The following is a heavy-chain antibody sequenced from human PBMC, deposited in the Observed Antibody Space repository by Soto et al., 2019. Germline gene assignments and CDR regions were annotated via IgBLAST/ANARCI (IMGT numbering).Heavy chain of an antibody. CDR2: ISGSGGST. J-gene: IGHJ4*02. Sequence: GGSLRLSCAASGFTFSSYAMSWVRQAPGKGLEWVSAISGSGGSTYYADSVKGRFTISRDNSKNTLYLQMNSLRAEDTAVYYCAKKKGIAVAGNSCDYWGQGTLVTVSS. CDR3: AKKKGIAVAGNSCDY. D-gene: IGHD6-19*01. CDR1: GFTFSSYA. V-gene: IGHV3-23*01.